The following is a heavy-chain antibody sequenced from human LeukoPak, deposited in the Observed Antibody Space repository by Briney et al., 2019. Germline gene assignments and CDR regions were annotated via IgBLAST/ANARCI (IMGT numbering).Heavy chain of an antibody. CDR1: GYTLTGYD. CDR2: INPNSGGT. CDR3: ARASDYGGIFTFDL. J-gene: IGHJ2*01. Sequence: GASVKVSCKASGYTLTGYDMHWGRQAPGQGLEWMGSINPNSGGTIYAQQFQGRVTMTRDTSISTAYMEPSRLRSDDTAVYYCARASDYGGIFTFDLWGRGTLVTVSS. D-gene: IGHD4-23*01. V-gene: IGHV1-2*02.